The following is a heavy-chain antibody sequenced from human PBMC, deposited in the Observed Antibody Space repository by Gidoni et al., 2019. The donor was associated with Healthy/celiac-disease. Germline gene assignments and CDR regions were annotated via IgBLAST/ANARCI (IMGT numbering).Heavy chain of an antibody. CDR2: ISGSGGST. CDR1: GFPFSSYS. CDR3: ARRVVPAASTYHYYYYYGMDV. V-gene: IGHV3-23*01. D-gene: IGHD2-2*01. Sequence: DVQLLESGGGLVQPGGSLRLSCAASGFPFSSYSMRWVRQAPGKGLEWVSAISGSGGSTYYAESVKGRFTISRDNSKNTLYLQMNSLRAEDTAVYYCARRVVPAASTYHYYYYYGMDVWGQGTTVTVSS. J-gene: IGHJ6*02.